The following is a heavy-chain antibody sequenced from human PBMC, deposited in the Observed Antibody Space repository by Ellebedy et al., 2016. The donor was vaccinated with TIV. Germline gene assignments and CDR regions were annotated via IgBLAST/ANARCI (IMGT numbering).Heavy chain of an antibody. J-gene: IGHJ4*02. CDR3: AREDKGYGGNSEQFDY. CDR1: GYSFTSFW. V-gene: IGHV5-10-1*01. CDR2: IDPSDSYT. Sequence: GESLKISXKGSGYSFTSFWINWVRQMPGKGLEWMGRIDPSDSYTNYSPSFQGHVTISADKSISTAYLQWSSLKASDTAMYYCAREDKGYGGNSEQFDYWGQGTLVTVSS. D-gene: IGHD4-23*01.